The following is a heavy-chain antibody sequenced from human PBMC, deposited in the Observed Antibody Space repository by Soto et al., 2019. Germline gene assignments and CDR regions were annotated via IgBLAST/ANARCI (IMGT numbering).Heavy chain of an antibody. V-gene: IGHV3-33*01. D-gene: IGHD6-13*01. J-gene: IGHJ4*02. CDR1: GFTFSDYG. CDR2: TWYDGSNK. CDR3: ARPRAMYSSSWYPVDY. Sequence: PGGSLRLSCAVSGFTFSDYGMHWVRQAPGKGLEWVAVTWYDGSNKYYADSVKGRFTISRDNSKNTLFLQMNSLRAEDTAVYYCARPRAMYSSSWYPVDYWGQGTLVTVSS.